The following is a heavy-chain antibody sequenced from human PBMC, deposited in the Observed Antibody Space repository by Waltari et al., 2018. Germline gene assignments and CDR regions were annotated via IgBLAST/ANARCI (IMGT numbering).Heavy chain of an antibody. J-gene: IGHJ4*02. CDR3: ARDAVATTGPDY. Sequence: QVQLQESGPGLVKPSQTLSLTCTVSGGSISSGSYYWSWLRQPAGKGLEWIGYIYTSGSTNYNPSLKSRVTISVDTSKNQFSLKLSSVTAADTAVYYCARDAVATTGPDYWGQGTLVTVSS. CDR2: IYTSGST. CDR1: GGSISSGSYY. V-gene: IGHV4-61*09. D-gene: IGHD6-19*01.